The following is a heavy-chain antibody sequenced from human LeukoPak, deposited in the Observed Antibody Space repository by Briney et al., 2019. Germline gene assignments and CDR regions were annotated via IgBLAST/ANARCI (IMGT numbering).Heavy chain of an antibody. Sequence: SETLSLTCAVYGGSFSGYYWSWIRQPPGKGLEWIGEINHSGSTNYNPSLKSRVTISVDTSNNQFFLNVNSVTAADTAVYYCARRDPGSYANWFDPWGQGILVTVSS. V-gene: IGHV4-34*01. CDR1: GGSFSGYY. D-gene: IGHD3-16*01. CDR2: INHSGST. CDR3: ARRDPGSYANWFDP. J-gene: IGHJ5*02.